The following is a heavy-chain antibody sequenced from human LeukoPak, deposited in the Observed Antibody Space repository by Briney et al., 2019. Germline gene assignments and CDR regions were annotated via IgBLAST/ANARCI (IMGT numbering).Heavy chain of an antibody. D-gene: IGHD2-21*02. J-gene: IGHJ4*02. CDR1: GYTFTDYY. V-gene: IGHV1-2*02. CDR3: ARAGDYCGGDCYSRGAYYFDY. Sequence: ASVKVSCKASGYTFTDYYMHWVRQAPGQGLEWMGWINPYTGGTNYAQKFQGRVTMTRDTSISTAYMELSRLRSDDTAVDYCARAGDYCGGDCYSRGAYYFDYWGREPWSPSPQ. CDR2: INPYTGGT.